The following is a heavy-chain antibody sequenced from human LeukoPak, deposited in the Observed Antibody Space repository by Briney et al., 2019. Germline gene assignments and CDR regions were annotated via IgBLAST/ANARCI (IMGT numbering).Heavy chain of an antibody. V-gene: IGHV1-69*05. J-gene: IGHJ4*02. CDR3: AREGTQLAPFSGFDY. CDR2: SIPIFGTA. Sequence: ASVKVSCKASVVTFSSYAISWVRQAPGQGLEWMGGSIPIFGTANYAQKFQGRVTITTDESTSTAYLELSSLRSDDTAVYYCAREGTQLAPFSGFDYWGQGTLVTVSS. D-gene: IGHD6-6*01. CDR1: VVTFSSYA.